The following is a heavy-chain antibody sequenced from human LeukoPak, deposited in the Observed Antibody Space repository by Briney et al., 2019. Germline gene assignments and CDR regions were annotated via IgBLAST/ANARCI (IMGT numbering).Heavy chain of an antibody. J-gene: IGHJ4*02. V-gene: IGHV3-66*01. CDR2: IYGGGST. CDR1: GFNVSSSF. D-gene: IGHD2-21*02. CDR3: ARAGSRGAYCGGNCYSGY. Sequence: GGSLRLSCVASGFNVSSSFMSWVRNAPGKGLEWVSVIYGGGSTYYADSVKGRFTISRDNSKNTLYLQMNSLRAEDTAVYYCARAGSRGAYCGGNCYSGYWGQGALVTVSS.